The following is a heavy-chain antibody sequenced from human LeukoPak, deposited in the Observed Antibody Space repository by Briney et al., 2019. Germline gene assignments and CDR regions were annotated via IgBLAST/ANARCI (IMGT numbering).Heavy chain of an antibody. V-gene: IGHV3-23*01. CDR1: GSTFSSYA. Sequence: GGSLRLSCAASGSTFSSYAMSWVRQAPGKGLEWVSAISGSGGSTYYADSVKGRFTISRDNSKNTLYLQMNSLRAEDTAVYYCAKDHAALDYYDSSGYYYWKLWGQGTLVTVSS. CDR3: AKDHAALDYYDSSGYYYWKL. J-gene: IGHJ4*02. CDR2: ISGSGGST. D-gene: IGHD3-22*01.